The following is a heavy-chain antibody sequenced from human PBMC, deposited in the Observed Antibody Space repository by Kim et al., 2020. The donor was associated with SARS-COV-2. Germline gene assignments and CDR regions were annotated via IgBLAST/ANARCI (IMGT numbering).Heavy chain of an antibody. CDR3: ARAGCSSTSCYLYGWFDP. D-gene: IGHD2-2*01. V-gene: IGHV4-34*01. Sequence: SRVTMSVDTSKNQFSLKLSSVTAADTAVYYCARAGCSSTSCYLYGWFDPWGQGTLVTVSS. J-gene: IGHJ5*02.